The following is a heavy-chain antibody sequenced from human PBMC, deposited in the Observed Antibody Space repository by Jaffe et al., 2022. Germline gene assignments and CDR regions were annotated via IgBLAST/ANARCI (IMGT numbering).Heavy chain of an antibody. D-gene: IGHD3-10*01. CDR3: ARGPHYYGSGSYYFGGGSSLHHRYNWFDP. J-gene: IGHJ5*02. CDR1: GGSFSGYY. CDR2: INHSGST. V-gene: IGHV4-34*01. Sequence: QVQLQQWGAGLLKPSETLSLTCAVYGGSFSGYYWSWIRQPPGKGLEWIGEINHSGSTNYNPSLKSRVTISVDTSKNQFSLKLSSVTAADTAVYYCARGPHYYGSGSYYFGGGSSLHHRYNWFDPWGQGTLVTVSS.